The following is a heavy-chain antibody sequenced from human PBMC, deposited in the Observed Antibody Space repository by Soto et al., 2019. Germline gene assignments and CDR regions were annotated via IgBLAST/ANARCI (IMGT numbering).Heavy chain of an antibody. J-gene: IGHJ4*02. CDR2: ISSSNTYI. Sequence: EVQLVEAGGGLVKPGGSLRLSCTASGFTFSSYSMNWVRQAPGKGLEWVSCISSSNTYIYYEDSVKGRFTISRDNLKNSLYLQSNSPRVEDAAVYYCARECTTLVQGYFDYWGQGTMMTFSS. CDR1: GFTFSSYS. D-gene: IGHD1-1*01. V-gene: IGHV3-21*01. CDR3: ARECTTLVQGYFDY.